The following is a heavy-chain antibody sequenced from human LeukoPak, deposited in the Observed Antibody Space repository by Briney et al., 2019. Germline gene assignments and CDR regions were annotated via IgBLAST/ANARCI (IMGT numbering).Heavy chain of an antibody. CDR2: IYENGGTT. CDR1: GFTFRSHA. V-gene: IGHV3-23*01. Sequence: GGSLRLSCVGSGFTFRSHAMSWVRQAPKKGLEFVSGIYENGGTTYYADSVKGRFSISRDNSKNTLYLQMDSLRGEDTAVYYCAKDFRIGYSAHFDYWGQGALVTVSS. J-gene: IGHJ4*02. D-gene: IGHD2-21*01. CDR3: AKDFRIGYSAHFDY.